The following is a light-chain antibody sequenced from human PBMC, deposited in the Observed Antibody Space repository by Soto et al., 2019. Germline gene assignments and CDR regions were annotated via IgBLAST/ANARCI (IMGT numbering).Light chain of an antibody. CDR1: QSVSIK. V-gene: IGKV3-15*01. CDR2: DTS. J-gene: IGKJ1*01. CDR3: QHYNSYSEA. Sequence: EIVMTHSPVILSASPGEIATLSRRASQSVSIKLAWYQQQPGQAPRLLIYDTSTRATGIPARFSGSGSGTEFTLTISSLQSDDFATYYCQHYNSYSEAFGQGTKVDTK.